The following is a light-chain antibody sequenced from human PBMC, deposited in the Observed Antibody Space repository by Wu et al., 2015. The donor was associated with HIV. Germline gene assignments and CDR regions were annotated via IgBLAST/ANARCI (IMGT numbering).Light chain of an antibody. CDR1: QSVGNN. CDR2: DAS. J-gene: IGKJ3*01. CDR3: QQRSNWPLT. Sequence: EIVLTQSPATLSSSPGERATLSCRASQSVGNNLAWYQQKPGLAPRLLIYDASNRATGIPGRFSGSGSGTGFTLTISSLEAEDFAVYYCQQRSNWPLTFGPGTKVDIK. V-gene: IGKV3-11*01.